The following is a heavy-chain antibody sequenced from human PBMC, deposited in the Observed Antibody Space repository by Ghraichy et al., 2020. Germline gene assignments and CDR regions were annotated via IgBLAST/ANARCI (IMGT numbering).Heavy chain of an antibody. D-gene: IGHD6-13*01. CDR3: ARVAARGYYSTNWYLGEFDY. Sequence: SQTLSLTCTVSNGSINYYHWSWIRQTPGKGLEWIGYIYSGGDTNYNPSLESRVSISVDTSKNHFSLRLTSVTAADTAVYYCARVAARGYYSTNWYLGEFDYWGQGTQVTVSS. CDR2: IYSGGDT. J-gene: IGHJ4*02. V-gene: IGHV4-59*01. CDR1: NGSINYYH.